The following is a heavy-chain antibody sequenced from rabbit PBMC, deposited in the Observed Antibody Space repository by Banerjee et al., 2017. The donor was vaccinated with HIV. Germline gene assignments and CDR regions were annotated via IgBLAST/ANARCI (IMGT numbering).Heavy chain of an antibody. J-gene: IGHJ4*01. CDR3: ARDLAGVIGWNFNL. CDR2: IYTGSSGST. V-gene: IGHV1S45*01. Sequence: QEHLEESGGDLVKPEGSLTLTCTASGFSFSSSYWMCWVRQAPGKGLEWIGCIYTGSSGSTDYASWAKGRFTISRSTSLNTVTLQMTSLTAADTATYFCARDLAGVIGWNFNLWGQGTLVTVS. CDR1: GFSFSSSYW. D-gene: IGHD4-1*01.